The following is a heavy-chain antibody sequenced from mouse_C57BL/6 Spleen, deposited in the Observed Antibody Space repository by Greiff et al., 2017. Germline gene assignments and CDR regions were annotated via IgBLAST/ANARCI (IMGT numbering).Heavy chain of an antibody. D-gene: IGHD2-2*01. CDR2: IWSGGST. J-gene: IGHJ2*01. Sequence: VQLQQSGPGLVQPSQSLSITCTVSGFSLTSYGVHWVRPSPGKGLEWLGVIWSGGSTDYNAAFISRLSISKDNSKSQVFFKMNSLQADDTAIYYCARNSDGYAYFDYWGQGTTLTVSS. V-gene: IGHV2-2*01. CDR1: GFSLTSYG. CDR3: ARNSDGYAYFDY.